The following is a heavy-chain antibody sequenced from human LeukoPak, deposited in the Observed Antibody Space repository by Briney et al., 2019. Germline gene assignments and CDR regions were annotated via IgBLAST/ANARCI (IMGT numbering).Heavy chain of an antibody. D-gene: IGHD1-26*01. J-gene: IGHJ4*02. CDR1: GYSFTNYL. CDR3: ARRDWTGSYYYFDY. Sequence: GESLKISCKGSGYSFTNYLIGWVRQMPGKGLEWMGIINPADSDTTYSPSLQGQVTISADKSISTAYLQWGSLKASDTAIYYCARRDWTGSYYYFDYWGQGTLVTVSS. V-gene: IGHV5-51*01. CDR2: INPADSDT.